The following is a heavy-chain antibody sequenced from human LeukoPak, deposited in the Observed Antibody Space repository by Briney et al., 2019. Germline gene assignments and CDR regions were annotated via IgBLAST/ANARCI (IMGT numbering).Heavy chain of an antibody. CDR3: ARRARDDFWSGYFRSWYYYYGMDV. V-gene: IGHV1-69*13. J-gene: IGHJ6*02. CDR2: IIPIFGTA. Sequence: GASVKVSCKASGGTFSSYAISWVRQAPGQGLEWMGGIIPIFGTANYAQKFQGRVTITADESTSTAYMELSSLRSEDTAVYYCARRARDDFWSGYFRSWYYYYGMDVWGQGTTVTVSS. D-gene: IGHD3-3*01. CDR1: GGTFSSYA.